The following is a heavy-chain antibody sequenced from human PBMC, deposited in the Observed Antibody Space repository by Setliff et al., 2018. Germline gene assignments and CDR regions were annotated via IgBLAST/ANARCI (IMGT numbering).Heavy chain of an antibody. D-gene: IGHD4-17*01. CDR1: GDPFNAYG. J-gene: IGHJ6*03. V-gene: IGHV1-69*10. CDR3: ARGPSPTVTPSRLIYFYHMDV. Sequence: SVKVSCKASGDPFNAYGVSWVRQAPGQGLEWMGAIIPVLGMTDYAQKFQGRLTITADQPTTTVYMELSSLRFDDTALYYCARGPSPTVTPSRLIYFYHMDVWGTGTTVTVS. CDR2: IIPVLGMT.